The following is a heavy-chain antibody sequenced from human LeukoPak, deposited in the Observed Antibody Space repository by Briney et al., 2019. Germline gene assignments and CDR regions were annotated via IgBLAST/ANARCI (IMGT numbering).Heavy chain of an antibody. Sequence: GESLKISCKGSGYSFISYWITWVRQMPGKGLEWMGRIDPSDSYTDYSPSFQGHVTISADKSISTAYLQWSSLKASDTAMYYCAKTGDPYYGSGSYGMDVWGQGTTVTVSS. CDR3: AKTGDPYYGSGSYGMDV. J-gene: IGHJ6*02. CDR1: GYSFISYW. CDR2: IDPSDSYT. D-gene: IGHD3-10*01. V-gene: IGHV5-10-1*01.